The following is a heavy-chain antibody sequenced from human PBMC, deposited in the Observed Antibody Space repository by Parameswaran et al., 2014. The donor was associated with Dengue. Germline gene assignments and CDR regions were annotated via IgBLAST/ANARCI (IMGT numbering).Heavy chain of an antibody. V-gene: IGHV3-11*01. CDR3: ARDYGGRAAAGKDAFDI. D-gene: IGHD6-13*01. CDR2: ISSSGSTI. J-gene: IGHJ3*02. Sequence: RWIRQPPGKGLEWVSYISSSGSTIYYADSVKGRFTISRDNAKNSLYLQMNSLRAEDTAVYYCARDYGGRAAAGKDAFDIWGQGTMVTVSS.